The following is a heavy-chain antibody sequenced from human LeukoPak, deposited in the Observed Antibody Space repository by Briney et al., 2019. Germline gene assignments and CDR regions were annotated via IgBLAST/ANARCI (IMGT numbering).Heavy chain of an antibody. Sequence: SETLSLTCTVSADSIRSYYWSWIRQPAGKGLEYIGRIYVTGTTNYNPSLESRATMSLDTSKTHFSLKLTSVTAADTAVYYCARGDGYTYSLDYSGQGTLVTVSS. CDR2: IYVTGTT. CDR3: ARGDGYTYSLDY. CDR1: ADSIRSYY. J-gene: IGHJ4*02. D-gene: IGHD5-24*01. V-gene: IGHV4-4*07.